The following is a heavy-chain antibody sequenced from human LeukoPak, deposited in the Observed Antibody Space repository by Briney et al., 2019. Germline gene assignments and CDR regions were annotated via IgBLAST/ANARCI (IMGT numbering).Heavy chain of an antibody. V-gene: IGHV3-23*01. CDR3: ASLYSDYGDF. CDR1: GFTFSSYA. CDR2: IRAAGGGT. J-gene: IGHJ4*02. Sequence: PGGSLRLSCAASGFTFSSYAMNWVRQSPGKGLEWVSVIRAAGGGTNYADSVKGRFTISRDNSKNTLYLQMNSLRAEDTALYYCASLYSDYGDFWGQGTLVTVSS. D-gene: IGHD4-11*01.